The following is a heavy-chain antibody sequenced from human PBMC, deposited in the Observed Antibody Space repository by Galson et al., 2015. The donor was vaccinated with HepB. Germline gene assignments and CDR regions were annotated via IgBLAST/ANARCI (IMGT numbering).Heavy chain of an antibody. J-gene: IGHJ4*02. CDR3: ARARQKELRLGELSH. V-gene: IGHV3-7*03. D-gene: IGHD3-16*02. CDR2: IKQDGSEK. Sequence: SLRLSCAASGFTFSSYWMSWVRQAPGKGLEWVANIKQDGSEKYYVDSVKGRFTISRDNAKNSLYLQMNSLRAEDTAVYYCARARQKELRLGELSHWGQGTLVTVSS. CDR1: GFTFSSYW.